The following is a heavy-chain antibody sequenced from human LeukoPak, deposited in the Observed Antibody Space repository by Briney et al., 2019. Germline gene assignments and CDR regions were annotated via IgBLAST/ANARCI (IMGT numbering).Heavy chain of an antibody. V-gene: IGHV4-39*01. CDR2: IYYSGRT. J-gene: IGHJ1*01. D-gene: IGHD3-22*01. CDR3: ARRRYYDSSGYLE. Sequence: SETLSLTCTIFGDSVSRSDSYWDWIRQPPGKGLEWIGTIYYSGRTYYSPSLKSRVTLSVDMSNNQFPLTLSSVTAADTALYFCARRRYYDSSGYLEWGQGTLVTVSS. CDR1: GDSVSRSDSY.